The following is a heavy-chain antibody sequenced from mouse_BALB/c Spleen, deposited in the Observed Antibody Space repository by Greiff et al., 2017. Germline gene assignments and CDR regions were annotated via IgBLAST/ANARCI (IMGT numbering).Heavy chain of an antibody. D-gene: IGHD2-4*01. CDR1: GFSLTSYG. J-gene: IGHJ1*01. CDR2: IWAGGST. Sequence: VKLVESGPGLVAPSQSLSITCTVSGFSLTSYGVHWVRQPPGKGLEWLGVIWAGGSTNYNSALMSRLSISKDNSNSQVFLKMNSLQTDDTAMYYCARDRGDYDGYFDVWGAGTTVTVSS. V-gene: IGHV2-9*02. CDR3: ARDRGDYDGYFDV.